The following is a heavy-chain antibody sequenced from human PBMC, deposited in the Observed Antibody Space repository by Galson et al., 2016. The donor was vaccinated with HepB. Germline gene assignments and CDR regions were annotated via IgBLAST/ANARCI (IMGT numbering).Heavy chain of an antibody. D-gene: IGHD3-16*01. J-gene: IGHJ4*02. V-gene: IGHV2-5*02. CDR2: IYWDDDK. CDR3: VHSVLIPFTSTCHLDY. CDR1: GFSISTDGVG. Sequence: PALVKPPQTLTLTCTFSGFSISTDGVGVGWIRQPPGKALEWFAHIYWDDDKRYRPSLKSRLTITKDTSKNQVVLKMTNMDPVDTATYYCVHSVLIPFTSTCHLDYWGQGTLVIVSS.